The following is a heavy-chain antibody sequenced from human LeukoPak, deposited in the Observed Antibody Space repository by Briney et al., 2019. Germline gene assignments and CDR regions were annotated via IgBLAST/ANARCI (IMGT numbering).Heavy chain of an antibody. CDR1: GFTFSSYS. V-gene: IGHV3-48*01. CDR2: ISSSSSTI. D-gene: IGHD3-9*01. J-gene: IGHJ4*02. CDR3: ARGALYDDILTGIDY. Sequence: GGSLRLSCAASGFTFSSYSMNWVRQAPGKGLEWVSYISSSSSTIYYADSVKGRFTISRDNAKNSLYLQMNSLRAEDTAVYYCARGALYDDILTGIDYWGQGTLVTVSP.